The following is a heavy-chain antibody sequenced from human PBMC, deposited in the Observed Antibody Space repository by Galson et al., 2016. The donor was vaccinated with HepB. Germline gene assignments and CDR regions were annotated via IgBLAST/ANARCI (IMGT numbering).Heavy chain of an antibody. CDR2: IDIAGDT. Sequence: SLRLCCAASGFIFSNYDMHWVRQVAGKGLEWVSCIDIAGDTYYPDSVKGRFTISRDNAKNSLYLQMNSLRDEDTAVYYCAREIPSRGKSDYWGQGTLVTVSS. V-gene: IGHV3-13*01. CDR3: AREIPSRGKSDY. D-gene: IGHD3-10*01. J-gene: IGHJ4*02. CDR1: GFIFSNYD.